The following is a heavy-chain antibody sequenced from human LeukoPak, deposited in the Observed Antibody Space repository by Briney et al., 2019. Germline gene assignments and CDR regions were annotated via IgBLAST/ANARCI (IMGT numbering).Heavy chain of an antibody. V-gene: IGHV3-23*01. CDR1: GFTVSSNY. J-gene: IGHJ3*02. Sequence: GGSLRLSCAASGFTVSSNYMSWVRQGPGKGLEWVSAISGSGGNTFYADSVKGRFTISRDNSKNTVYLQMNSLRAEDTALYYCAKGIGGATGGAFDIWGQGTMVTVA. CDR2: ISGSGGNT. CDR3: AKGIGGATGGAFDI. D-gene: IGHD1-26*01.